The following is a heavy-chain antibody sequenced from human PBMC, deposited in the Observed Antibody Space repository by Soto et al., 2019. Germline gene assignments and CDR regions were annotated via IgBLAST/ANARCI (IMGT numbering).Heavy chain of an antibody. V-gene: IGHV3-23*01. CDR2: ITGGADAT. Sequence: EVQLLESGGGLVQPGGSLRLSCAASGFTFSSFVMSWVRQSPEKGLEWLSSITGGADATYYAEFVKGRFTISGDNSKNTLYLQMDSLRAEDTAVYYCAKVDCGSPGCQLIHYWGQGTLVTVSS. D-gene: IGHD2-2*01. CDR1: GFTFSSFV. J-gene: IGHJ4*02. CDR3: AKVDCGSPGCQLIHY.